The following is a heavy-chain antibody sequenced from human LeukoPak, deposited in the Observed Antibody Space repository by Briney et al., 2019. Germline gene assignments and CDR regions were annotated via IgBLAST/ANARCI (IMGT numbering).Heavy chain of an antibody. CDR3: AKGGQWELLPFDY. CDR1: GFTFSFYA. CDR2: ISGSGGST. D-gene: IGHD1-26*01. Sequence: GGSLRLSCAASGFTFSFYAMHWVRQASGKGLEWGSAISGSGGSTYYADSVKGRFTISRDNSKNTLYLQMNSLRAEDTAVYYCAKGGQWELLPFDYWGQGTLVTVSS. V-gene: IGHV3-23*01. J-gene: IGHJ4*02.